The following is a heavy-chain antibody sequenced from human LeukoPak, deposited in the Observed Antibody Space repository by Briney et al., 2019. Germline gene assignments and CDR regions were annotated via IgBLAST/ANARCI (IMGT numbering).Heavy chain of an antibody. Sequence: ASEKVSCKASGYTFTGYYMHWVRQAPGQGLEWMGWINPNSGGTNYAQKLQGRVTMTTDTSTSTAYMELRSLRSDDTAVYYCARDLTSGSGGDYWGQGTLVTVSS. CDR3: ARDLTSGSGGDY. J-gene: IGHJ4*02. V-gene: IGHV1-2*02. CDR2: INPNSGGT. D-gene: IGHD3-22*01. CDR1: GYTFTGYY.